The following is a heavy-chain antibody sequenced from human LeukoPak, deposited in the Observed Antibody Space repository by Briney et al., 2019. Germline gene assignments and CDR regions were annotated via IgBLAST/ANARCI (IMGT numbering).Heavy chain of an antibody. V-gene: IGHV3-23*01. CDR3: AKGGCRGTCNPLAY. CDR1: GFTFSGSG. Sequence: PVGSLRLSCAASGFTFSGSGMSWVRQAPGEGLEWISSSGDSDGSTYYADSLKGRFTISRDNSKNTLYLQMNNLRAEDTAVYYCAKGGCRGTCNPLAYWGQGALVTVSP. J-gene: IGHJ4*02. CDR2: SGDSDGST. D-gene: IGHD2-15*01.